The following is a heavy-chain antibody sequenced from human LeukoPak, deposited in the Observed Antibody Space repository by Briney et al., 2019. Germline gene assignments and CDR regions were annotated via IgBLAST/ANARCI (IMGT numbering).Heavy chain of an antibody. CDR1: GFTFSNHG. D-gene: IGHD4-11*01. J-gene: IGHJ2*01. CDR3: ARDLATTTHSAWYFDL. V-gene: IGHV3-33*01. CDR2: IWYDGSSQ. Sequence: GGSLRLSCAASGFTFSNHGMHWVRQTPGKGLEWVATIWYDGSSQYYPDSVKGRLTISRDNSKNTLYLQMNSLRAEDTALYYCARDLATTTHSAWYFDLWGRGSLVTVSS.